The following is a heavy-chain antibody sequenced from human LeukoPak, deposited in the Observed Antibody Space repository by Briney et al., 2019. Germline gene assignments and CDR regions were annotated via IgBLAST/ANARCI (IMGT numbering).Heavy chain of an antibody. CDR3: FGGRGIATAGSSY. CDR1: GFTFGDYA. Sequence: GGSLRLSCTASGFTFGDYAMSWFRQAPGKGLEWVGFLRSKAYGGTTEYAASVKGRFTISRDDSKSIAYLQMNSLKTEDTAVYYCFGGRGIATAGSSYWGQGTLVTVSS. V-gene: IGHV3-49*03. J-gene: IGHJ4*02. CDR2: LRSKAYGGTT. D-gene: IGHD6-13*01.